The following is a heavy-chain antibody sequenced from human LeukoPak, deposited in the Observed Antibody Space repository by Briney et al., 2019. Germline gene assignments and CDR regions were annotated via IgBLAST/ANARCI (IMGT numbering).Heavy chain of an antibody. CDR1: GYSFTSYW. V-gene: IGHV5-51*01. CDR3: ARGVNVGYCSGGSCCLGAFDI. J-gene: IGHJ3*02. CDR2: IYPGDSDT. Sequence: GESLKISCKGSGYSFTSYWIGWVRQMPGKGLEWMGIIYPGDSDTRYSPSFQGQVTISADKSISTAYLQWSSLKASDTAMYYCARGVNVGYCSGGSCCLGAFDIWGQGTMVTVSS. D-gene: IGHD2-15*01.